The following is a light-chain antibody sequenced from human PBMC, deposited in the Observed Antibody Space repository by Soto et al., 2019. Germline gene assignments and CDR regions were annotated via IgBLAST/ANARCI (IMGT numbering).Light chain of an antibody. CDR1: NIGAYNY. CDR2: DVT. Sequence: QSALTHPRSVSGSPGQSVTISCTGTNIGAYNYVSWYQQYPGKAPKLMIYDVTKRPSGVPDRFSGSKSGNTASLTISGLQAEDEADYYCCSFAGLFGGGTQLTVL. V-gene: IGLV2-11*01. J-gene: IGLJ2*01. CDR3: CSFAGL.